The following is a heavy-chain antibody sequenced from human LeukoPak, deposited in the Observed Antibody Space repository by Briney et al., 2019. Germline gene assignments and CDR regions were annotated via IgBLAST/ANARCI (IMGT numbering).Heavy chain of an antibody. Sequence: GGSLRLSCTASGITFNNAWMTWVRQAPGKGLEWVGRIKSKSDGGTIDYAAPVKGRFTISRDDSQNTLYLQMNSLATEDTAEYYCTTRGYSYGHTFDYWGQGTLVTVSS. CDR3: TTRGYSYGHTFDY. CDR2: IKSKSDGGTI. J-gene: IGHJ4*02. V-gene: IGHV3-15*01. CDR1: GITFNNAW. D-gene: IGHD5-18*01.